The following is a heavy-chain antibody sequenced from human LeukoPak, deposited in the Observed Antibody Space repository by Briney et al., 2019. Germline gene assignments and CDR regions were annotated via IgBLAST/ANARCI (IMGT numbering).Heavy chain of an antibody. V-gene: IGHV1-18*01. CDR2: ISPNNGNT. D-gene: IGHD2-8*01. CDR3: AKKWSPPAAYWYFDL. Sequence: ASVQVSCRASGYTFPTYGISWVRQAPGQGLEWMGRISPNNGNTNYAQKFQGRLTMTTDTSTSTAYMELRSLRAEDTAVYYCAKKWSPPAAYWYFDLWGRGTLVTVSS. J-gene: IGHJ2*01. CDR1: GYTFPTYG.